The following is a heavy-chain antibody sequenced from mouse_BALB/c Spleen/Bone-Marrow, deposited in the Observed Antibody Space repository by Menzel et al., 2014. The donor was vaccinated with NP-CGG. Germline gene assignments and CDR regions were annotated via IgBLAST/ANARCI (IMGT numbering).Heavy chain of an antibody. CDR1: GFSLTNYG. Sequence: VKLVESGPGLVAPTQRLSIPCTVSGFSLTNYGVHWVRQPPGKGLEWLGVIWAGGSTNYNSALMSRLTISKDNSKSQVFLKMSSLQTDDTAMYYCASYYRYDGAYWGQGTLVTVSA. J-gene: IGHJ3*01. CDR2: IWAGGST. V-gene: IGHV2-9*02. D-gene: IGHD2-14*01. CDR3: ASYYRYDGAY.